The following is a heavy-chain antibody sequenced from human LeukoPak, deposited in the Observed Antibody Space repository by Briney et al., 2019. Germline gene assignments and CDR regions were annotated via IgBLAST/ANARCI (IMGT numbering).Heavy chain of an antibody. D-gene: IGHD6-6*01. CDR3: ARGIAARPNYYYYMDV. Sequence: GASVKVSCKASGGTFSSYAISWVRQAPGQGLEWMGVIIPIFGTANYAQKFQGRVTITTDESTSTAYMELSSLRSEDTAVYYCARGIAARPNYYYYMDVWGKGTTVTVSS. J-gene: IGHJ6*03. CDR2: IIPIFGTA. CDR1: GGTFSSYA. V-gene: IGHV1-69*05.